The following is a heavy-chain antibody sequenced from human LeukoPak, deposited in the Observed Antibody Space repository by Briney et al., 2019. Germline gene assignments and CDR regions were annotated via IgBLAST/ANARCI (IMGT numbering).Heavy chain of an antibody. V-gene: IGHV3-21*01. D-gene: IGHD6-13*01. CDR1: RFIFSGYS. J-gene: IGHJ4*02. CDR3: AGGGAASGPDY. CDR2: ISLSGTYI. Sequence: GGSLRLSCAASRFIFSGYSMHCVRQAPGEGLEWGSGISLSGTYIYHADSVKGRFTISRDNGNDSLSLQMKTLRADDTAVYYCAGGGAASGPDYWGQGILVTVSS.